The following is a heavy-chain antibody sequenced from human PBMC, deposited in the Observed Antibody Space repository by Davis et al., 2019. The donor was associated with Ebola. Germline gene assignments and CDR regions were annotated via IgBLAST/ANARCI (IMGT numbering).Heavy chain of an antibody. Sequence: GESLKISCATSGFTFSDYYMSWIRQAPGKGLEWVSYIGSSDRTINYADSVQGRFTISRDNAKNSLYLQMNSLRGEDTAVYYCARYCGINTCYHAPLYYWGQGILVSVSS. CDR2: IGSSDRTI. J-gene: IGHJ4*02. CDR3: ARYCGINTCYHAPLYY. V-gene: IGHV3-11*01. CDR1: GFTFSDYY. D-gene: IGHD2-21*01.